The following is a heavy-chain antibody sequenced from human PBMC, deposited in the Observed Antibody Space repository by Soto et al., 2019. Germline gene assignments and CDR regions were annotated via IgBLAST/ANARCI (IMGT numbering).Heavy chain of an antibody. D-gene: IGHD6-13*01. J-gene: IGHJ6*02. V-gene: IGHV5-51*01. Sequence: GESLKISCKGSGYSFTSYWIGWVRQMPGKGLEWMGIIYPGDSDTRYSPSFQGQVTISADKSISTAYLQWSSLKASDTAMYYCARHSMAAAGNYYYYGMDVWGQGTTVTV. CDR2: IYPGDSDT. CDR3: ARHSMAAAGNYYYYGMDV. CDR1: GYSFTSYW.